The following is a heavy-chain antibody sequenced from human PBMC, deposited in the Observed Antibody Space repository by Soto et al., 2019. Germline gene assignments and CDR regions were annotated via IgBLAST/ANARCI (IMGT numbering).Heavy chain of an antibody. Sequence: PSETLSLTCTVSGGSISSYYWSWIRQPPGKGLEWIGYIYYSGSTNYNPSLKSRVTISVDTSKNQFSLKLSSVTAADTAVYYCARGSGSALWYYWGRGTLVTVSS. J-gene: IGHJ4*02. CDR3: ARGSGSALWYY. CDR1: GGSISSYY. CDR2: IYYSGST. D-gene: IGHD3-10*01. V-gene: IGHV4-59*01.